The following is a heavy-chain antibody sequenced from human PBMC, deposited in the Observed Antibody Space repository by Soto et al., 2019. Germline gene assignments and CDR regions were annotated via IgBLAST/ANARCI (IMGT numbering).Heavy chain of an antibody. CDR1: GFTFSSHV. CDR2: TWHDDSIK. J-gene: IGHJ6*02. Sequence: QVQLMESGGGVVQPGESLRLSCAASGFTFSSHVMHWVRQTPGKGLEWVTLTWHDDSIKNYADSVKGRFTISRDNSKNTLYLQMDSLRAEDTAVYYCAKEGAVADTVGAMDVWGQGTTVTVSS. CDR3: AKEGAVADTVGAMDV. V-gene: IGHV3-30*02. D-gene: IGHD6-19*01.